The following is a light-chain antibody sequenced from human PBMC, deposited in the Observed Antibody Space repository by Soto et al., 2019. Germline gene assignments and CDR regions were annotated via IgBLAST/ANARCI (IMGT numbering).Light chain of an antibody. CDR2: GAS. J-gene: IGKJ2*01. Sequence: EIVLTQSPGTLSLSPGERATLSCRASRSVSSTYLAWYQQKLGQAPRLLIYGASIRATGIPDRFSGSGSGTDFTLTISRLEPEDFAVYYCQQYGSSPRTFGQGTKLDIK. CDR3: QQYGSSPRT. V-gene: IGKV3-20*01. CDR1: RSVSSTY.